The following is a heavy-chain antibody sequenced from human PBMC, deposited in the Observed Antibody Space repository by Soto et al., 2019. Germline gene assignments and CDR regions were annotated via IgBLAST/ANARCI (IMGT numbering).Heavy chain of an antibody. CDR2: ISYDGSNK. CDR3: ARDAAAIVTYAFDI. J-gene: IGHJ3*02. V-gene: IGHV3-30-3*01. CDR1: GFTFSSYA. Sequence: PGGSLRLSCAASGFTFSSYAMHWVRQAPGKGLEWVAVISYDGSNKYYADSVKGRFTISRDNSKNTLYLQMNSLRAEDTAVYYCARDAAAIVTYAFDIWGQGTMVTVSS. D-gene: IGHD2-2*01.